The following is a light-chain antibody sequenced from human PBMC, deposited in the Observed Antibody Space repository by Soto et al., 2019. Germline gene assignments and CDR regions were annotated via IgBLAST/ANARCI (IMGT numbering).Light chain of an antibody. CDR1: SGHSSYI. CDR3: ETSDSNTHWV. J-gene: IGLJ3*02. Sequence: QPVLTQSSSASASLGSSVKLTCSLSSGHSSYIIAWHQQQPGKAPRYLMKLEGSGTYNKGSGVPDRFSGSSSGADRYLTISNLQSEDEADYYCETSDSNTHWVFGGGTKVTVL. CDR2: LEGSGTY. V-gene: IGLV4-60*03.